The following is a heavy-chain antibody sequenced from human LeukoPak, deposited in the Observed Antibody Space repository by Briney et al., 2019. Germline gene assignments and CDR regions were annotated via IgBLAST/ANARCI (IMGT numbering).Heavy chain of an antibody. D-gene: IGHD6-13*01. CDR1: GGSISSYY. Sequence: SETLSLTCTVSGGSISSYYWSWIRQPPGKGLEWIGYIYYSGSTNYNPSLKSRVTISVDTSKNQFSLKLSSVTAADTAVYYCARTAAGGAPDFDYWGQGTLVTVSS. J-gene: IGHJ4*02. CDR3: ARTAAGGAPDFDY. V-gene: IGHV4-59*01. CDR2: IYYSGST.